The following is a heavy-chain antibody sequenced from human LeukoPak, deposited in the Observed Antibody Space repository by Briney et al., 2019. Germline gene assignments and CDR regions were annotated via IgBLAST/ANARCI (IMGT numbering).Heavy chain of an antibody. CDR1: GFIFSNYA. CDR2: ITSGGNT. Sequence: GGSLRLSCAASGFIFSNYAMTWVRQAPGKGLQWVSTITSGGNTHYADSVKGRFTISRDNSKSTLYLQMNSLRAEDTAVYYCAKYCSGGNCYSGLYWGQGTLVTVSS. J-gene: IGHJ4*02. CDR3: AKYCSGGNCYSGLY. V-gene: IGHV3-23*01. D-gene: IGHD2-15*01.